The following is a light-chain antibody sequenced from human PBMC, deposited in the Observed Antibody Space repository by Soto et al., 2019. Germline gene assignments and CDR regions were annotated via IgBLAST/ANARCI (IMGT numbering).Light chain of an antibody. J-gene: IGKJ1*01. CDR3: QQYGSIPQT. Sequence: EIVLTQSPGTLSLSPGERATLSCRASQSVSSSYLAWYQQKPGRAPRLLIYGASNRATGIPDRFSGSGSGTDFTLTINGLEPEDFAVYYCQQYGSIPQTFGQGTKVEIK. CDR2: GAS. V-gene: IGKV3-20*01. CDR1: QSVSSSY.